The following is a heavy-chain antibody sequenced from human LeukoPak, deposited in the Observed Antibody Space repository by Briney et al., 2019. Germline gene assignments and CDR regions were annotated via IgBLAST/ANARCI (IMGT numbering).Heavy chain of an antibody. CDR1: GGTFSSYA. CDR2: IIPIFGTA. J-gene: IGHJ1*01. CDR3: ARADYYDSSGYYSLYFQH. D-gene: IGHD3-22*01. V-gene: IGHV1-69*05. Sequence: SVTVSCKASGGTFSSYAISWVRQAPGQGLEWMGGIIPIFGTANYAQKFQGRVTITTDESTSTAYMELSSLRSEDTAVYYCARADYYDSSGYYSLYFQHWGQGTLVTVSS.